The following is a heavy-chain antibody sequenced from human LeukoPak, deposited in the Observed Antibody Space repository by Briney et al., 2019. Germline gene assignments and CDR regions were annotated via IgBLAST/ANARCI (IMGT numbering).Heavy chain of an antibody. CDR1: GFTFCSYA. Sequence: GGALRLSCAAPGFTFCSYAMSWVRQAPGKGLGWGSAIIGSGGSTYYADSVKGRFTISRDNSKNTLYLQMNSLRAEDTAVYYCAKDRLNEYYYDSSGYYCSYWGQGTLVTVSS. D-gene: IGHD3-22*01. CDR2: IIGSGGST. CDR3: AKDRLNEYYYDSSGYYCSY. J-gene: IGHJ4*02. V-gene: IGHV3-23*01.